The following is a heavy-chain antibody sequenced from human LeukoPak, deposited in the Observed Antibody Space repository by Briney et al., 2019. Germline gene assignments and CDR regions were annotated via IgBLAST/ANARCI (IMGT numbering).Heavy chain of an antibody. D-gene: IGHD3-9*01. CDR2: INQDGSQR. J-gene: IGHJ4*02. CDR3: ARDGFDAGIYFDY. V-gene: IGHV3-7*01. CDR1: GFTFSSYA. Sequence: QPGGSLRLSCAASGFTFSSYAMSWVRQAPGKGLEWVANINQDGSQRYYVDSAKGRFTISRDNAKNSLYLQMDSLRVEDTALYYCARDGFDAGIYFDYWGQGALVTVSS.